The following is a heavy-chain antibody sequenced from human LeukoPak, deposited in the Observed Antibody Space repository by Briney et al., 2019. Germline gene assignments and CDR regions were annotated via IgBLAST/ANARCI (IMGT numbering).Heavy chain of an antibody. Sequence: PSETLSLTCTVSGGSIRSYYWSWIRQPAGKGLEWIGRIYSSGSTNYNPSLKSRVTMSVDTSRNQFSLILSFVTAADTAVYYCARGWSSSHNWFDPWGQGTLVTVSS. CDR1: GGSIRSYY. CDR2: IYSSGST. V-gene: IGHV4-4*07. CDR3: ARGWSSSHNWFDP. J-gene: IGHJ5*02. D-gene: IGHD6-13*01.